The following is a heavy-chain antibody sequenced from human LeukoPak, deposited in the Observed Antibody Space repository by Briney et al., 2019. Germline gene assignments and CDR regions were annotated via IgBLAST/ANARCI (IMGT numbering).Heavy chain of an antibody. V-gene: IGHV4-59*01. Sequence: SETLSLTCTVSGGSISGWYWSWIRQPPGRGLEWIGYIYGSGYTNYNPSLKSRVTMSIDTSKNHFSLKLTSVTAADTATYYCARETSLAGFASGLGFNYWGQGILVTVSS. J-gene: IGHJ4*02. CDR1: GGSISGWY. CDR3: ARETSLAGFASGLGFNY. D-gene: IGHD6-19*01. CDR2: IYGSGYT.